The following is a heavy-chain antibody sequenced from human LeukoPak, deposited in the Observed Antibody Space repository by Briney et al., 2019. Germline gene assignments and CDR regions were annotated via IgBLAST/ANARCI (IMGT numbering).Heavy chain of an antibody. CDR1: GFTFSSYA. Sequence: GRSLRLSCAASGFTFSSYAMHWVRQAPGKGLEWVAAISYDGSNKYYADSVKGRFTISRDNSKNTLYLQMNSLRAEDTAVYYCAPGYCSSTSCPVGYWGQGTLVTVSS. CDR2: ISYDGSNK. J-gene: IGHJ4*02. CDR3: APGYCSSTSCPVGY. V-gene: IGHV3-30-3*01. D-gene: IGHD2-2*01.